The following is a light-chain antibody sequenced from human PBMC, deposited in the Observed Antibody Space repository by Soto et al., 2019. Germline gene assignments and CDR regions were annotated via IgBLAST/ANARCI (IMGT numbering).Light chain of an antibody. CDR3: QSYDSSLGGSKGV. J-gene: IGLJ3*02. Sequence: QLVLTQPPSMSGAPGQRVTISCTGSSSDIGAGYDVHWYQQFPGTAPKLLIYSNINRPSGVPDRFSGSKSGTSASLANTGLQAEDEADYYCQSYDSSLGGSKGVFGGGTKLTVL. CDR2: SNI. CDR1: SSDIGAGYD. V-gene: IGLV1-40*01.